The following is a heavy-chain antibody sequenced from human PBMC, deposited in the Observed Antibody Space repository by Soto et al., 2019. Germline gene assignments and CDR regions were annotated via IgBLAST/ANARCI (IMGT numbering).Heavy chain of an antibody. CDR2: ISYDGSNK. J-gene: IGHJ4*02. CDR3: AKDPYYYGSGSYFPY. Sequence: GGSLRLSCAASGFTFSSYGMHWVRQAPGKGLEWVAVISYDGSNKYYADSVKGRFTISRDNSKNTLYLQMNSLRAEDTAVYYCAKDPYYYGSGSYFPYWGQGTLVTVSS. V-gene: IGHV3-30*18. D-gene: IGHD3-10*01. CDR1: GFTFSSYG.